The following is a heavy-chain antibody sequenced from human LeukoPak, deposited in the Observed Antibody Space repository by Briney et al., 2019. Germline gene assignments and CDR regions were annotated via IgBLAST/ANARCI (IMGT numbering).Heavy chain of an antibody. CDR3: ARTYGSGSYYNSNWFDP. CDR1: GGSISSYY. CDR2: VYYRGST. Sequence: SETLSLTCTVSGGSISSYYWSWIRQPPGKGLEWIGYVYYRGSTNYNPSLKSRVTISLDTSKNQFSLKLTSVTAADTAVYYCARTYGSGSYYNSNWFDPWGQGTLVTVSS. D-gene: IGHD3-10*01. J-gene: IGHJ5*02. V-gene: IGHV4-59*08.